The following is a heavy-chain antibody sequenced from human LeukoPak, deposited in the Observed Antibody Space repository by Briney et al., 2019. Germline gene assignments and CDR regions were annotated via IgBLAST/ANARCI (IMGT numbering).Heavy chain of an antibody. J-gene: IGHJ5*02. D-gene: IGHD2-21*01. V-gene: IGHV3-21*01. Sequence: PGGSLRLSCAASGFTFSSYSMNWVRRAPGKGLEWVSSISSSSSYIYYADSVKGRFTISRDNAKNSLYLQMNSLRAEDTAVYYCAREGSVVIDTNWFDPWGQGTLVTVSS. CDR1: GFTFSSYS. CDR2: ISSSSSYI. CDR3: AREGSVVIDTNWFDP.